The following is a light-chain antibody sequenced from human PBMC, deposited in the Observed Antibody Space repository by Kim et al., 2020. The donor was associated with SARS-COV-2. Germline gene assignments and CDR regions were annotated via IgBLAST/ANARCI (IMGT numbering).Light chain of an antibody. V-gene: IGKV3-15*01. J-gene: IGKJ1*01. CDR1: QSIGSS. CDR3: QQYRDWPPWT. CDR2: GAS. Sequence: EILITQSPGTLSASPGESATLYCRASQSIGSSLAWYQKRPGQAPRLLISGASIRATGIPARFSGGGSGSEFNLTISGLQSDDFAVYYCQQYRDWPPWTFGQGTKVDIK.